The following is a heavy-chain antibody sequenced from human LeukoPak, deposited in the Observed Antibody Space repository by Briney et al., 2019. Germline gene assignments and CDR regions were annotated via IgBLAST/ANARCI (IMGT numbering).Heavy chain of an antibody. CDR3: ARQVLGVSYYYGMDV. CDR1: GYTFTSYG. CDR2: ISAYNGNT. J-gene: IGHJ6*02. Sequence: GASVKVSCKASGYTFTSYGIVWVRQAPGQGLEWMGWISAYNGNTNYAQRLQGRVTMTTDTSTSTAYMELRSLRSDDTAVYYCARQVLGVSYYYGMDVWGQGTTVTVSS. D-gene: IGHD3-16*01. V-gene: IGHV1-18*01.